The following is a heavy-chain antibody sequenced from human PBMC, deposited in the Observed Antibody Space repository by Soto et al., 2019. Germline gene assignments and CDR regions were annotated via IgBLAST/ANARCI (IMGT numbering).Heavy chain of an antibody. D-gene: IGHD3-22*01. Sequence: QVQVVQSGAEVKKPGASVKVSCKASGYTFIRYGISWVRQAPGQGLEWMGWISAYNGNAYYAQKIQGRVARTTETSTSTAYMELRSLRSDDTAVYYCARVFYDASGYPFDYWGQGTLVTVSS. CDR3: ARVFYDASGYPFDY. CDR1: GYTFIRYG. J-gene: IGHJ4*02. V-gene: IGHV1-18*04. CDR2: ISAYNGNA.